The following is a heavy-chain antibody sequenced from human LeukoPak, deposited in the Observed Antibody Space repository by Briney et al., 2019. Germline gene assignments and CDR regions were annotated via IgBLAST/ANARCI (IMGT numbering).Heavy chain of an antibody. CDR3: ARDYGDRSGYTFDI. CDR1: GYIFTTYW. Sequence: GASLKISCEGSGYIFTTYWISWVRQLPGKVLEWMGRIDPTDSHTDYGPSFQGHVTIPADKSISTAYLQWSSLKASDSAMYYCARDYGDRSGYTFDIWSQGTMVTVSS. V-gene: IGHV5-10-1*01. CDR2: IDPTDSHT. D-gene: IGHD4-17*01. J-gene: IGHJ3*02.